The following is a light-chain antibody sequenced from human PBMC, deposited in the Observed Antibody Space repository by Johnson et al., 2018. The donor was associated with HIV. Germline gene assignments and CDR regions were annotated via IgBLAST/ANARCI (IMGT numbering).Light chain of an antibody. CDR1: SSNIGNNY. Sequence: QSVLTQPPSVSAAPGQKVTISCSGSSSNIGNNYVSWYQQLPGTAPKLLIYENNKRPSGIPDRFSGSKSGTSATLGITGLQTGDEVDYYCVTWDSSLIEYVFGTGTKVTVL. J-gene: IGLJ1*01. V-gene: IGLV1-51*02. CDR3: VTWDSSLIEYV. CDR2: ENN.